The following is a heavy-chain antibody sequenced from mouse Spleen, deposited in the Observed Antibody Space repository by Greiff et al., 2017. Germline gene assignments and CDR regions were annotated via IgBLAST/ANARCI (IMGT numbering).Heavy chain of an antibody. CDR1: GFTFSSYG. J-gene: IGHJ2*01. Sequence: EVKLVESGGGLVKPGGSLKLSCAASGFTFSSYGMSWVRQTPEKRLEWVATISGGGSYTYYPDSVKGRFTISRDNAKNNLYLQMSSLRSEDTALYYCAREDYYGSSYNYFDYWGQGTTLTVSS. V-gene: IGHV5-9-2*01. D-gene: IGHD1-1*01. CDR3: AREDYYGSSYNYFDY. CDR2: ISGGGSYT.